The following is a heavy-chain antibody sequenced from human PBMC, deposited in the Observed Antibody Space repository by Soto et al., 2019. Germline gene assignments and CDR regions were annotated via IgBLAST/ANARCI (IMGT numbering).Heavy chain of an antibody. J-gene: IGHJ3*02. Sequence: GASVKVSCKASGLTFRDSAVQWVRQRRGHRLEWIGWIVVGSGNTNYAQDFQGRVTISRSKNTLYLQMNSLTAGDTAVYYCAKATATGGGAFDICGQGTMVTVSS. D-gene: IGHD2-8*02. CDR3: AKATATGGGAFDI. V-gene: IGHV1-58*01. CDR2: IVVGSGNT. CDR1: GLTFRDSA.